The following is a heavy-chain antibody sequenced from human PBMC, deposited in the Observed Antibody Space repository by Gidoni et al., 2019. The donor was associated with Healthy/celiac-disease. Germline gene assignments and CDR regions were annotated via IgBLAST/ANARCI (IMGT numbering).Heavy chain of an antibody. D-gene: IGHD3-10*01. V-gene: IGHV4-34*01. Sequence: QVQLQQWGAGLLKPSETLSLTCAVYGGSFSGYYWSWIRQPPGKGLEWIGEINHSGSTNYNPSLKSRVTISVDTSKNQFSLKLSSVTAADTAVYYCARRRGSRKGAGTMVRPYYFDYWGQGTLVTVSS. J-gene: IGHJ4*02. CDR3: ARRRGSRKGAGTMVRPYYFDY. CDR2: INHSGST. CDR1: GGSFSGYY.